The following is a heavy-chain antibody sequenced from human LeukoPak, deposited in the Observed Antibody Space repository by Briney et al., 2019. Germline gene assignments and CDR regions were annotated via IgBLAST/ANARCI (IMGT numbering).Heavy chain of an antibody. CDR2: IHSSETT. Sequence: SETLSLTCTVSGGSISSSYWSWFRQPAGKGLEWIGRIHSSETTNNNPSLKSRVTLSLDTSKNRFSLNMTSVTAADTAVYYCARGGFAPLDLWGQGILVTVSS. CDR1: GGSISSSY. J-gene: IGHJ5*02. CDR3: ARGGFAPLDL. V-gene: IGHV4-4*07. D-gene: IGHD3-16*01.